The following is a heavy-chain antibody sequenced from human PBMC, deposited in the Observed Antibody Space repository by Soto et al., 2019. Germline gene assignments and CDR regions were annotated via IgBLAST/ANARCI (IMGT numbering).Heavy chain of an antibody. Sequence: GASVKVSCKASGYTFTSYDINWVRQATGQGLEWIGWMNPNSGNTGYAQKFQGRVTMTRNTSISTAYMELSSLRSEDTAVYYCARRKHLYYYYYMDVWGKGTTVTVSS. D-gene: IGHD2-21*01. V-gene: IGHV1-8*01. CDR1: GYTFTSYD. J-gene: IGHJ6*03. CDR2: MNPNSGNT. CDR3: ARRKHLYYYYYMDV.